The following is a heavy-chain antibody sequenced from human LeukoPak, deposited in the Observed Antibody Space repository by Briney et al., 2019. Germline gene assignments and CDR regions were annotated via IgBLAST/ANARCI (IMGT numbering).Heavy chain of an antibody. D-gene: IGHD4-23*01. CDR2: IYSSGST. V-gene: IGHV4-4*07. Sequence: PSETLSLTCTVSGRSINSYYWSWLPQPAGEGLEWIGRIYSSGSTNYNPSLKSRVSMSVDTSKNQFSLKLTSVTAADTAVYYCARGGKATVVTMWGQGILVTVSS. J-gene: IGHJ4*02. CDR1: GRSINSYY. CDR3: ARGGKATVVTM.